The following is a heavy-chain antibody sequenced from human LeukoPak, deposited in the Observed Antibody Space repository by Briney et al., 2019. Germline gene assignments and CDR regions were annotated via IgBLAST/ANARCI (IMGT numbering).Heavy chain of an antibody. CDR3: TNGLDY. D-gene: IGHD3-22*01. V-gene: IGHV3-73*01. CDR2: IRGKANSYAT. Sequence: GGSPRLSCAASGFTFSGSAMHWVRQASGKGLEWVGRIRGKANSYATAYAASVKGRFTISRDDSKNTAYLQMNSLKTEDTAVYYCTNGLDYWGQGTLVTVSS. CDR1: GFTFSGSA. J-gene: IGHJ4*02.